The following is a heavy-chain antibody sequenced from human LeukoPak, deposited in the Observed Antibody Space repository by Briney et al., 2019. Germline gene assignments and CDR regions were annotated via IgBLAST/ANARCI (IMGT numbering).Heavy chain of an antibody. CDR1: GGSISSSSYY. Sequence: SETLSLTCTVSGGSISSSSYYWGWIRQPPGKGLEWIGSIYYSGSTYYNPSLKSRVTISVDTSKNQFSLKLSSVTAADTAVYYCARSHGRWEVRGHFDYWGQGTLVTVSS. D-gene: IGHD1-26*01. CDR3: ARSHGRWEVRGHFDY. CDR2: IYYSGST. V-gene: IGHV4-39*07. J-gene: IGHJ4*02.